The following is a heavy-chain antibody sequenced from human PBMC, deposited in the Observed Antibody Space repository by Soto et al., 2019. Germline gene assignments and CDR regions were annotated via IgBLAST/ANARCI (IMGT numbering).Heavy chain of an antibody. CDR3: AREDIVVVPPYYYYYGMDV. V-gene: IGHV3-21*01. CDR2: ISSSSSYI. Sequence: SGGGLVKPGGSLRLSCAASGFTFSSYSMNWVRQAPGKGLEWVSSISSSSSYIYYADSVKGRFTISRDNAKNSLYLQMNSLRAEDTAVYYCAREDIVVVPPYYYYYGMDVWGQGTTVTVSS. D-gene: IGHD2-2*01. J-gene: IGHJ6*02. CDR1: GFTFSSYS.